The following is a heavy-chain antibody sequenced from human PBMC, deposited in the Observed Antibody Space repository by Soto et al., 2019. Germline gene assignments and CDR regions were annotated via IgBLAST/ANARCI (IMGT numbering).Heavy chain of an antibody. Sequence: QVQLVQSGAEMKKPGSSVKVSCQSSGGTFNTYAMNWVRQAPGQGPEWMGDISPMFGAANYAPKFQGRVTIIADESTGTSYMQWSGLTSEDTAPYFCAREVQGHTPAFVYWGQGTLVTVSS. V-gene: IGHV1-69*19. CDR3: AREVQGHTPAFVY. CDR2: ISPMFGAA. J-gene: IGHJ4*02. CDR1: GGTFNTYA.